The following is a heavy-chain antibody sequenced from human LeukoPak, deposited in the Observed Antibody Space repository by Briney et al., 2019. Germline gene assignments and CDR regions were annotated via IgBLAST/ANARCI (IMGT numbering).Heavy chain of an antibody. D-gene: IGHD5-12*01. CDR2: INHSGST. CDR3: ARAAKTDIVATISEGGCYFDY. V-gene: IGHV4-34*01. Sequence: SETLSLTCAVYGGSFSGYYWSWIRQPPGKGLEWIGEINHSGSTNYNPSLKSRVTISVDTSKNQFSLKLNSVTAADTAVYYCARAAKTDIVATISEGGCYFDYWGQGTLATVSS. CDR1: GGSFSGYY. J-gene: IGHJ4*02.